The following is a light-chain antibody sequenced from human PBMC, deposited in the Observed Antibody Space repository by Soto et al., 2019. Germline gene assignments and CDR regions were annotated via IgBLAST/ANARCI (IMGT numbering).Light chain of an antibody. CDR3: LSADSSNTYDV. V-gene: IGLV3-16*01. J-gene: IGLJ1*01. CDR2: KNS. Sequence: SYELTQPPSVSVSLGQMARITCSGEALPKKYAYWYQQKPGQFPVLIIYKNSERPSGIPERFSGSSSGTIVTLTISGAQAEDEADYYCLSADSSNTYDVFGTGTKLTVL. CDR1: ALPKKY.